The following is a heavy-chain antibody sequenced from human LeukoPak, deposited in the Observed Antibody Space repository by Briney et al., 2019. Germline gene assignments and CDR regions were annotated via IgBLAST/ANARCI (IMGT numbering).Heavy chain of an antibody. V-gene: IGHV1-69*13. J-gene: IGHJ4*02. CDR1: GGTFSSYA. CDR2: IIPIFGTA. D-gene: IGHD4-17*01. Sequence: VKFSCKASGGTFSSYAISWVRQAPGQGLEWMGGIIPIFGTANYAQKFQGRVTITADESTSTAYMELSSLRSEDTAVYYCARGYGDYMRPPAHWGQGTLVTVSS. CDR3: ARGYGDYMRPPAH.